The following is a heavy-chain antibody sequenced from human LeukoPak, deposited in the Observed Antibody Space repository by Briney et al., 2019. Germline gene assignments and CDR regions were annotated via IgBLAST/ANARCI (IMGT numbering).Heavy chain of an antibody. Sequence: GGSLRLSCAAAGFTVSTSAMSWVRQAPGKGLEWVSGISGSGGGTYYADSVKGRFSVSRDISKNTLYLQMNSLRAEDTAIYYCAKDGKTRNWNYFQAKPVYWGQGTLVTVSS. D-gene: IGHD1-7*01. CDR1: GFTVSTSA. V-gene: IGHV3-23*01. CDR3: AKDGKTRNWNYFQAKPVY. J-gene: IGHJ4*02. CDR2: ISGSGGGT.